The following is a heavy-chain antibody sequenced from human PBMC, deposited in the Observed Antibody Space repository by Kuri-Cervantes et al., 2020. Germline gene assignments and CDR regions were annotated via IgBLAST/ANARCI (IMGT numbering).Heavy chain of an antibody. V-gene: IGHV1-18*01. CDR2: ISAYNGNT. CDR3: ARGLWSEQQTTAYGMDV. D-gene: IGHD6-13*01. Sequence: ASVKVSCKASGYTFTSYGISWVRQAPGQGLEWMGWISAYNGNTNYAQKLQGRVTMTTDTSTSTAYMELSSLRSGDTAVYYCARGLWSEQQTTAYGMDVWGQGTTVTVSS. CDR1: GYTFTSYG. J-gene: IGHJ6*02.